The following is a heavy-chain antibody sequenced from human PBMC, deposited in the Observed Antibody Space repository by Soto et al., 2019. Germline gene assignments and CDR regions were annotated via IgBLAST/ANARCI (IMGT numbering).Heavy chain of an antibody. CDR3: ARGSARIAAAGTSWFDP. CDR1: GGSISSGGYY. V-gene: IGHV4-31*03. Sequence: SETLSLTCTVSGGSISSGGYYWSWIRQHPGKGLEWIGYIYYSGSTYYNPSLKSRVTISVDTSKNQFSLKPSSVTAADTAVYYCARGSARIAAAGTSWFDPWGQGTLVTVSS. CDR2: IYYSGST. D-gene: IGHD6-13*01. J-gene: IGHJ5*02.